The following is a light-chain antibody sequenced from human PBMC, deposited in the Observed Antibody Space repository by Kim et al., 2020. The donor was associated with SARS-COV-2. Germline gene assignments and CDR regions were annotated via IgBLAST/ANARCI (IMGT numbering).Light chain of an antibody. Sequence: QSALTQPRSVSGSPGQSVTISCTGTSSDVGRYNYVSWYQQHPGKAPKLIIYDVTKRPSGVPDRFSGSKSGNTASLTISGLQAEDEADYYCSPYAGSYTWWFGGGTQRTVL. V-gene: IGLV2-11*01. CDR1: SSDVGRYNY. CDR3: SPYAGSYTWW. CDR2: DVT. J-gene: IGLJ3*02.